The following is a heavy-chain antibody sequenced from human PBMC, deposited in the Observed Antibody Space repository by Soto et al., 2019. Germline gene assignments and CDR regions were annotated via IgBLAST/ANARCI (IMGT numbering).Heavy chain of an antibody. CDR2: IWYDDSNP. CDR3: ARDASEYGDYVTDYGMDV. D-gene: IGHD4-17*01. V-gene: IGHV3-33*01. CDR1: GFTFRNYG. J-gene: IGHJ6*02. Sequence: QVQLVESGGGVVQPGRSLTLSCAASGFTFRNYGMHWVRQTPGKGLEWVAVIWYDDSNPDHTDSVKGRFTISRDNNKNTMYLDMDSLRAEDTAVYYCARDASEYGDYVTDYGMDVWGQGTTVTVSS.